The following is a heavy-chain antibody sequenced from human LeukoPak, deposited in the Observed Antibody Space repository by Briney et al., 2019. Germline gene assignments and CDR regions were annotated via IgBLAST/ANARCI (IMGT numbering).Heavy chain of an antibody. J-gene: IGHJ4*02. V-gene: IGHV4-59*01. D-gene: IGHD4-17*01. CDR1: GGSISSYY. CDR3: ARHYGDYYFDY. CDR2: IYYSGST. Sequence: SETLSLTCTVSGGSISSYYWSWIRQPPATGLEWIGYIYYSGSTNYNPSLKSRVTISVDTSKNQFSLKLSPVTAADTAVYYCARHYGDYYFDYWGQGTLVTVSS.